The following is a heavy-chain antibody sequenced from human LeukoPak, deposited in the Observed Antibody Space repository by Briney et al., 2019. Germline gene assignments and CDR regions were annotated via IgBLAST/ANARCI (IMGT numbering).Heavy chain of an antibody. V-gene: IGHV4-39*01. D-gene: IGHD1-26*01. J-gene: IGHJ4*02. CDR2: VYYSGST. CDR3: ARNESVLGTTGLNDFFDD. CDR1: GGSIRGSSDY. Sequence: PSETLSLTCTVSGGSIRGSSDYWGWIRQPPGKGLEWIGSVYYSGSTYYNPSLKSRVSISVDTSKNQFHVRLTSVTAADTAVYYCARNESVLGTTGLNDFFDDWGQGTLVTVSS.